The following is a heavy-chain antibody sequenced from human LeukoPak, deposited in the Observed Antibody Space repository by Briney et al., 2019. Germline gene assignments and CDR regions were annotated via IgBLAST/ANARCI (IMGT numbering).Heavy chain of an antibody. CDR3: AREAHGSPPLYDILTGYYKWMGDYYYGMDV. Sequence: PGGSLRLSCAASGFTFSSYGMHWVRQAPGKGLEWVAVISYDGSNKYYADSVKGRFTISRDNSKNTLYLQMNSLRAEDTAVYYCAREAHGSPPLYDILTGYYKWMGDYYYGMDVWGQGTTVTVSS. CDR2: ISYDGSNK. J-gene: IGHJ6*02. V-gene: IGHV3-30*03. CDR1: GFTFSSYG. D-gene: IGHD3-9*01.